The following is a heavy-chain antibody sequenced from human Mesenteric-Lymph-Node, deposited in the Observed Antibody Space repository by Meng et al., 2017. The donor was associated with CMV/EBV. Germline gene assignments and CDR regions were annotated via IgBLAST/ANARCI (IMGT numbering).Heavy chain of an antibody. D-gene: IGHD1-26*01. J-gene: IGHJ4*02. CDR2: ISDRGGIT. CDR1: GFTFSNYA. V-gene: IGHV3-23*01. CDR3: ARGGGELLTDY. Sequence: GGSLRLSCAASGFTFSNYAMPWVRQAPGKGLEWVSVISDRGGITYYTDSVKGRFTISRDNSMNTLYLQMNSLRAEDTAVYYCARGGGELLTDYWGQGTLVTVSS.